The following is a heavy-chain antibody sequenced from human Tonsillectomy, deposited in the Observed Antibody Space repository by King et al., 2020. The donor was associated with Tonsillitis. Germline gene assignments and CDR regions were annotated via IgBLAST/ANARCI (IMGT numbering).Heavy chain of an antibody. V-gene: IGHV3-49*03. J-gene: IGHJ4*02. CDR3: NRGYYYDIRGGF. CDR2: IRSDLYTGTT. D-gene: IGHD3-16*01. CDR1: GFTFGDYA. Sequence: VQLVESGGNLVQPGRSLRLSCTGSGFTFGDYAITWFRQAPGKGLEWIGFIRSDLYTGTTHLAASLSARFTISRDNSKSVAYLEMNDLQTEDTAIYYCNRGYYYDIRGGFWGQGTLVTVSS.